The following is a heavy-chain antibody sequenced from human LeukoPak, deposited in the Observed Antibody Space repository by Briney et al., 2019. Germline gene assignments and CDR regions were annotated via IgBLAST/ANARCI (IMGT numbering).Heavy chain of an antibody. V-gene: IGHV3-9*01. D-gene: IGHD6-19*01. CDR2: ISWNSGSI. CDR3: AKVLTGIAVADYYFDY. CDR1: GFTFDDYA. Sequence: GGSLRLSCAASGFTFDDYAMHWVRQAPGKGLEWVSGISWNSGSIGYADSVKGRFTISRDNAKNSLYLQMNSLRAEDTALYYCAKVLTGIAVADYYFDYWGQGTLVTVSS. J-gene: IGHJ4*02.